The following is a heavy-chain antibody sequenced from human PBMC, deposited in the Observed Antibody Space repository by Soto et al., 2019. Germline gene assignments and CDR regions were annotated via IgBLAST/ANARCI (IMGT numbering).Heavy chain of an antibody. CDR3: AKDPGYGDYPYYYYYYGMDV. CDR1: GFTFSSYA. J-gene: IGHJ6*02. Sequence: GGSLRLSCAASGFTFSSYAMSWVRQAPGKGLEWVSAISGSGGSTYYADSVKGRFTISRDNSKNTLYLQMNSLRAEDTAVYYCAKDPGYGDYPYYYYYYGMDVWGQGTTVTVS. V-gene: IGHV3-23*01. CDR2: ISGSGGST. D-gene: IGHD4-17*01.